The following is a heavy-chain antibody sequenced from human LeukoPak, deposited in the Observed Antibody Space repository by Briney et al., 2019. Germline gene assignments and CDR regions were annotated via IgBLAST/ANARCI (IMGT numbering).Heavy chain of an antibody. D-gene: IGHD1-14*01. CDR2: INSDGSGR. J-gene: IGHJ6*02. Sequence: GGSLRLSCAASGFTFSSYSMNWVRQAPGKGLEWVSRINSDGSGRSHADFVKGRFTISRDIAKNSLYLQMNSLRAEDTAVYYCARGRYYDMDVWGQGTTATVSS. CDR3: ARGRYYDMDV. V-gene: IGHV3-74*01. CDR1: GFTFSSYS.